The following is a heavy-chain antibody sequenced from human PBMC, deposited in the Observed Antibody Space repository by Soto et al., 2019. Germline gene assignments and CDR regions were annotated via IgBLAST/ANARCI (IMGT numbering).Heavy chain of an antibody. CDR2: IYYSGST. J-gene: IGHJ3*02. Sequence: SETLSLTCTVSGGSISSSSYYWGWIRQPPGKGLEWIGSIYYSGSTYYNPSLKSRVTISVDTSKNQFSLKLSSVPAADTAVYYCASRPNWDRGSNAFDIWGQGTMVTVSS. CDR3: ASRPNWDRGSNAFDI. CDR1: GGSISSSSYY. V-gene: IGHV4-39*01. D-gene: IGHD1-1*01.